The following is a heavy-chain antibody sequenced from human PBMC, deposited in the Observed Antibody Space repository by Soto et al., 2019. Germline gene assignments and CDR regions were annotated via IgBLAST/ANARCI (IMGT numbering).Heavy chain of an antibody. J-gene: IGHJ5*02. D-gene: IGHD2-2*02. CDR1: GYTFTSDG. CDR3: ARGIEYCSRTSCYTDWFDP. CDR2: ISAYNGNT. V-gene: IGHV1-18*01. Sequence: ASVKVSCKASGYTFTSDGISWVRQAPGQGLEWMGWISAYNGNTDYAQRLQDRVTMTTDTSTSTAYMELRSLRSDDTDVYYCARGIEYCSRTSCYTDWFDPWGRG.